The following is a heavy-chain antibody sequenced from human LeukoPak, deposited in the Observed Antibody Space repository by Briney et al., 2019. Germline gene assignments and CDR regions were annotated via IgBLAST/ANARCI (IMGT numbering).Heavy chain of an antibody. CDR2: IYYSGST. CDR1: GGSFSGYY. CDR3: ARELDY. Sequence: SETLSLTCAVYGGSFSGYYWSWIRQPPGKGLEWIGYIYYSGSTNYNPSLKSRVTISVDTSKNQFSLKLSSVTAADTAVYYCARELDYWGQGTLVTVSS. V-gene: IGHV4-59*01. J-gene: IGHJ4*02.